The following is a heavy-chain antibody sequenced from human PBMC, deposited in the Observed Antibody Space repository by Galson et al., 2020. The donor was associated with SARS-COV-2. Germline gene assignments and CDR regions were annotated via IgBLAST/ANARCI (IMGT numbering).Heavy chain of an antibody. D-gene: IGHD2-2*01. CDR2: IKQDGSEK. V-gene: IGHV3-7*01. CDR3: ARDVGVRRFVVVPAAGFDY. CDR1: GFTFSSYW. J-gene: IGHJ4*02. Sequence: GGSLRLSCAASGFTFSSYWMSWVRQAPGKGLEWVANIKQDGSEKYYVDSVKGRFTISRDNAKNSLYLQMNSLRAEDTAVYYCARDVGVRRFVVVPAAGFDYWGQGTLVTVSS.